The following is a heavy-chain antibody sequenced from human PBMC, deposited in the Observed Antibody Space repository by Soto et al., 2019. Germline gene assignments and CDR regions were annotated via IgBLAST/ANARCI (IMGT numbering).Heavy chain of an antibody. J-gene: IGHJ5*02. D-gene: IGHD2-2*01. CDR1: GFSLSKKGVG. V-gene: IGHV2-5*01. CDR2: IYWNADE. Sequence: SGAKLGNPTQSLTLTCTVSGFSLSKKGVGVGWIRQPPGKALEWLALIYWNADERYSPSLKSRLTITKDTSKNQVVLTMTNMGPVDTATYYCAHQAPSPHLGYCSSTSCLGWFDPWGQGTLVTVSS. CDR3: AHQAPSPHLGYCSSTSCLGWFDP.